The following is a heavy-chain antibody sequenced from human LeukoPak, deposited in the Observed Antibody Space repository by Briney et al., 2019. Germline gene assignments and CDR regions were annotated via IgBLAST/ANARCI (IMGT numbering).Heavy chain of an antibody. J-gene: IGHJ4*02. CDR1: GGSIGSSDYY. D-gene: IGHD1-26*01. Sequence: SETLSLTCTVSGGSIGSSDYYWGWIRQPPGKGLEWIGAISSSGSPYYNPSLKSRVTISVDSSKNQFSLKLSSVTAADTAVYYCARRTSNPVGAIDYWGQGALVTVSS. CDR3: ARRTSNPVGAIDY. CDR2: ISSSGSP. V-gene: IGHV4-39*01.